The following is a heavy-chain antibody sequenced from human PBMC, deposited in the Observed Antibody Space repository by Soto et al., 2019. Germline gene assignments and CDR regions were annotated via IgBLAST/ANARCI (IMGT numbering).Heavy chain of an antibody. V-gene: IGHV4-61*01. CDR3: ARGGEPLGYYGLDV. CDR1: GGSVRSGNHF. CDR2: MYYTGVT. J-gene: IGHJ6*02. Sequence: KPSETLSLTRSVSGGSVRSGNHFWNWIRQPPGRGLEWLGYMYYTGVTNYNPSLKSRVSMSVDTSKDQFSLNLTSLTAADTAVYYCARGGEPLGYYGLDVWGQGTTVTVSS.